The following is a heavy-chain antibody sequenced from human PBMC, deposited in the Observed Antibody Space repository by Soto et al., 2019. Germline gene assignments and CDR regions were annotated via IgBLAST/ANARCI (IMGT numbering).Heavy chain of an antibody. J-gene: IGHJ5*02. Sequence: SETLSLTCTVSGGSISSSSYYWVWIRQPPGKGLEWIGSIYYSGSTYYNPSLKSRVTISVDTSKNQFSLKLSSVTAADTAVYYCARRGSGSYFQLGFDPWGQGTLVTVSS. CDR1: GGSISSSSYY. V-gene: IGHV4-39*01. CDR3: ARRGSGSYFQLGFDP. D-gene: IGHD3-10*01. CDR2: IYYSGST.